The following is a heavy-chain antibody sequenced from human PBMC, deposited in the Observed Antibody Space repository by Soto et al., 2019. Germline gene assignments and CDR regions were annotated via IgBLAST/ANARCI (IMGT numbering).Heavy chain of an antibody. V-gene: IGHV4-39*01. CDR3: ARHTPAISISDH. Sequence: SETLSLTCTVSGGSLSSSSYYWGWIRQPPGKGLEWIGSIYYSGSTYYNPSLKSRVTISVDTSKNQFSLKLSSVTAADTAVYYCARHTPAISISDHWRQGTLVTVSS. CDR1: GGSLSSSSYY. CDR2: IYYSGST. J-gene: IGHJ4*02. D-gene: IGHD2-15*01.